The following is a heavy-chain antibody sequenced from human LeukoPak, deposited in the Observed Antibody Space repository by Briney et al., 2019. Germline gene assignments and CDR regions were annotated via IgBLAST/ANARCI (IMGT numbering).Heavy chain of an antibody. J-gene: IGHJ3*02. V-gene: IGHV4-59*11. CDR2: NSNIGRT. D-gene: IGHD4-17*01. CDR3: ARDLVTVTKGFDI. CDR1: GDSFSSHY. Sequence: SETLSLTCAVSGDSFSSHYWTWIRQSPGTGLEWIGYNSNIGRTNYNPSLKSRVIISIDTSKNQFSLKLRSVTAADTAVYYCARDLVTVTKGFDIWGQGTMVSVSS.